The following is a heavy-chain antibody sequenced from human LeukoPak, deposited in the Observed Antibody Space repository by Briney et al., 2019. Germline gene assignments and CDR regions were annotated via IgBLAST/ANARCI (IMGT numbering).Heavy chain of an antibody. CDR3: ARDLTDSSGYYYCDY. J-gene: IGHJ4*02. Sequence: EASVKVSCKASGGTFSSYAISWVRQAPGQGLEWMGGIIPIFGTANYAQKFQGRVTITTDESTSTAYMELSSLRSEDTAVYYCARDLTDSSGYYYCDYWGQGTLVTVSS. CDR1: GGTFSSYA. CDR2: IIPIFGTA. V-gene: IGHV1-69*05. D-gene: IGHD3-22*01.